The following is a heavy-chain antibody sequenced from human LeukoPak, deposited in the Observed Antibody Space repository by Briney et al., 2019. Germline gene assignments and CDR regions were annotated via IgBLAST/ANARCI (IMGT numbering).Heavy chain of an antibody. CDR2: ISAYNGNT. Sequence: ASVKVSCKASGYTFTSYGISWVRQAPGQGLEWMGWISAYNGNTNYAQKLQGRVTMTTDTSTSTAYMELRSLRSDDTAVYYCARERGYYDSSGYYAPFDYWGQGTLVTVSS. V-gene: IGHV1-18*01. D-gene: IGHD3-22*01. J-gene: IGHJ4*02. CDR1: GYTFTSYG. CDR3: ARERGYYDSSGYYAPFDY.